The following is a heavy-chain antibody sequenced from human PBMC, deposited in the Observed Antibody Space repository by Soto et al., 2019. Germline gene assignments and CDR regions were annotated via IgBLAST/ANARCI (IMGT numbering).Heavy chain of an antibody. V-gene: IGHV3-74*01. CDR3: TRDRGGNFYGGFDY. J-gene: IGHJ4*02. Sequence: EVQLVESGGGLVQPGGSLRLSCAASGFTFNNYWMHWVRQAPGKGLVWVSRINIEGSTTDYADSVRGRFAISRDNAKNTLYLQINNLRDEDTAVYYSTRDRGGNFYGGFDYWGRGTLVTVSP. CDR2: INIEGSTT. D-gene: IGHD1-26*01. CDR1: GFTFNNYW.